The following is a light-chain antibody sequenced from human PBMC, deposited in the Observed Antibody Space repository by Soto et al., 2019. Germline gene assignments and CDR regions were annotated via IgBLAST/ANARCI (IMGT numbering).Light chain of an antibody. CDR1: QSVTSSH. CDR3: LLYFSPDRYT. J-gene: IGKJ2*01. CDR2: GAS. Sequence: EIVLTQTPGTLSLSPGERGTLSCRASQSVTSSHLAWYQQKPGQAPRLLIYGASTRATGIPDRCSGSGSDTDFSLTIRRLDPEDFAMYYCLLYFSPDRYTFGPGTKVQIK. V-gene: IGKV3-20*01.